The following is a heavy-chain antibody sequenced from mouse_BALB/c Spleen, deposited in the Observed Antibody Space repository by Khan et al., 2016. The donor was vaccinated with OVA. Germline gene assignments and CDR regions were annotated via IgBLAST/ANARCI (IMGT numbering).Heavy chain of an antibody. CDR1: GYTFTNNG. CDR3: GRMCSYGNMDY. J-gene: IGHJ4*01. V-gene: IGHV9-3-1*01. CDR2: INTYTGKP. Sequence: QIQLVQSGPELKKPGETVKISCKASGYTFTNNGMNWVMLAPGKGFKWMGWINTYTGKPAYADDFKGRFAFSLETSASTAYLQINNLKNEDTATYFCGRMCSYGNMDYWGQGTLVTVSA. D-gene: IGHD1-1*01.